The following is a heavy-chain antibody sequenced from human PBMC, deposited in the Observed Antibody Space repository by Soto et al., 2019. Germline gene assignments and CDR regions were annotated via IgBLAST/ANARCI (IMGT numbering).Heavy chain of an antibody. D-gene: IGHD3-16*01. J-gene: IGHJ4*02. CDR3: ARAKPGSLWDCDY. Sequence: SETLSLTCTVTGGSISGYYWSWIRQPPEKGLEWSGYIYYTRSTNSNPSHKSRVTISVDTSMNQFAMQLSSVTSADTAVYFCARAKPGSLWDCDYWGQGTLVTASS. V-gene: IGHV4-59*01. CDR1: GGSISGYY. CDR2: IYYTRST.